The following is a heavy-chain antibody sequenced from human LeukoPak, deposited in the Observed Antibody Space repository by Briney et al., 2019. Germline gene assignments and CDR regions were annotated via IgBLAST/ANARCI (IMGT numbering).Heavy chain of an antibody. CDR3: ARNYDSSGYHHP. Sequence: ASVKVSCKASGYTFTGYYMHWVRQAPGQGLEWMGWINPNSGGTNYAQKFQGRVTMTRDTSISTAYMELSRLRSDDTAVYYCARNYDSSGYHHPWGQGTLVTASS. CDR2: INPNSGGT. CDR1: GYTFTGYY. V-gene: IGHV1-2*02. D-gene: IGHD3-22*01. J-gene: IGHJ5*02.